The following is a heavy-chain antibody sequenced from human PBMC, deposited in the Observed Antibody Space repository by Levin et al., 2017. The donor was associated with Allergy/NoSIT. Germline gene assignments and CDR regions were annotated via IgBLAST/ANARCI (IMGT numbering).Heavy chain of an antibody. V-gene: IGHV1-69*06. CDR2: IIPIFGTA. CDR1: GGTFSSYA. CDR3: ARDQGRNGDYDYYYYYGMDV. D-gene: IGHD4-17*01. J-gene: IGHJ6*02. Sequence: SVKVSCKASGGTFSSYAISWVRQAPGQGLEWMGGIIPIFGTANYAQKFQGRVTITADKSTSTAYMELSSLRSEDTAVYYCARDQGRNGDYDYYYYYGMDVWGQGTTVTVSS.